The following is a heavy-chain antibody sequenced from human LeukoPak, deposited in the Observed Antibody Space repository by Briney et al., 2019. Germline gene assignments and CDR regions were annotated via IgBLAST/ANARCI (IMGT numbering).Heavy chain of an antibody. CDR2: TYFGGNT. Sequence: PSETLSLTCTVSGGSISSYYWGWIRQPPGKGLEWIGNTYFGGNTYFNPSLKSRVTISVDTSKNQFSLELNSVTAADTAVYYCAAAFDYWGQGTLVTVSS. D-gene: IGHD6-25*01. CDR3: AAAFDY. CDR1: GGSISSYY. V-gene: IGHV4-39*01. J-gene: IGHJ4*02.